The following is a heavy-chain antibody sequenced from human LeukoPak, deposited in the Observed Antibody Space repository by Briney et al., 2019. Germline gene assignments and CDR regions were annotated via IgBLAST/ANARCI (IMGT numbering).Heavy chain of an antibody. CDR2: ICTSGST. Sequence: SQTLSLTCTVSGGSISSYYWSWIRQPAGKGLEWIGRICTSGSTDSNASLKSRVTISVDKSKNQFSLKLSSVTAADTAVYYCARESVWQGIAARGYYYYYMDVWGEGTTVTVSS. CDR3: ARESVWQGIAARGYYYYYMDV. V-gene: IGHV4-4*07. D-gene: IGHD6-6*01. J-gene: IGHJ6*03. CDR1: GGSISSYY.